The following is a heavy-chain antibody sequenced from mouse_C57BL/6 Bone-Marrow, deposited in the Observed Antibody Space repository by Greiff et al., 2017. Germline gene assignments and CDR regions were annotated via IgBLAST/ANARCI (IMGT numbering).Heavy chain of an antibody. CDR2: INPSSGYT. D-gene: IGHD1-1*01. CDR1: GYTFTSYW. Sequence: VQLQQSGAELAKPGASVKLSCKASGYTFTSYWMHWVKQRPGQGLEWIGYINPSSGYTKYNQKFKDKATLTADKSSSTAYMQLSSLTYEDSAVYYCARRSLLLRDAMDYWGQGTSVTVSS. J-gene: IGHJ4*01. V-gene: IGHV1-7*01. CDR3: ARRSLLLRDAMDY.